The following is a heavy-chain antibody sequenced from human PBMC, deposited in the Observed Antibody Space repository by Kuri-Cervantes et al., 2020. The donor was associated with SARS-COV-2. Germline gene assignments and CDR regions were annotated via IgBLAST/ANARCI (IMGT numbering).Heavy chain of an antibody. CDR1: GFTFSSYE. J-gene: IGHJ4*02. CDR2: ISSSSSYI. D-gene: IGHD5-18*01. CDR3: ARDLFPTAMATGFDY. Sequence: GESLKISCAASGFTFSSYEMNWVRQAPGKGLEWVSSISSSSSYIYYADSVKGRFTISRDNAKNSLYLQMNSLRAEDTAVYYCARDLFPTAMATGFDYWGQGTLVTVSS. V-gene: IGHV3-21*01.